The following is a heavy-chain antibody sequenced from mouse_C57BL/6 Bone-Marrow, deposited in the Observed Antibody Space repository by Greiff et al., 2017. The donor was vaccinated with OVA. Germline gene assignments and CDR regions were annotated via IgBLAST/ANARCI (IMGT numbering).Heavy chain of an antibody. CDR3: ARPFFITTVVPGD. CDR2: IYPRSGNT. CDR1: GYTFTRYG. Sequence: QVQLQQSGAELARPGASVTLSCKASGYTFTRYGISWVKQRTGQGLELLGEIYPRSGNTYYTEKFKGKATLTADKSSSTAYMELRSLTSEDSAGYFCARPFFITTVVPGDWGQGTLVTVAA. D-gene: IGHD1-1*01. J-gene: IGHJ3*01. V-gene: IGHV1-81*01.